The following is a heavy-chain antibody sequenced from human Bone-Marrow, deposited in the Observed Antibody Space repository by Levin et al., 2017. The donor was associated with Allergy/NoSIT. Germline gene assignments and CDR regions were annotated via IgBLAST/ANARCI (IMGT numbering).Heavy chain of an antibody. D-gene: IGHD2-8*01. V-gene: IGHV3-21*01. CDR1: GFTFNIYQ. CDR3: TKDGTHHCNDGACGGAPDV. CDR2: ISATNINI. Sequence: KSGGSLRLSCVASGFTFNIYQMNWVRQAPGKGLEWVSSISATNININYADSVKGRFTISRDNARSSLFLEMDSLRDEDTAVYYCTKDGTHHCNDGACGGAPDVWGKGTTVTVSS. J-gene: IGHJ6*04.